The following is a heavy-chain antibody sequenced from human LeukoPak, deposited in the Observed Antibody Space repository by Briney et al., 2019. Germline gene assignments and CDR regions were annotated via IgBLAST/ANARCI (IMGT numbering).Heavy chain of an antibody. CDR2: IYPGDSDT. CDR1: GYSFTSYW. V-gene: IGHV5-51*01. CDR3: AREEQSGSSWFAY. Sequence: GESLNISCKGSGYSFTSYWIGWVRQMPGKGLEWMGIIYPGDSDTRYSPSFQGQVTISADKSISTAYLQWSRLKASDTAMYYCAREEQSGSSWFAYWGQGSLVTVSS. J-gene: IGHJ4*02. D-gene: IGHD6-13*01.